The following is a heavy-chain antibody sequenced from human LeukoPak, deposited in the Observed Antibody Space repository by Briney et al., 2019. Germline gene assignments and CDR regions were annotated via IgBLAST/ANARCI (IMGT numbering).Heavy chain of an antibody. D-gene: IGHD1-1*01. CDR3: ARREYNWNVPFAY. CDR1: GGSISGYH. J-gene: IGHJ4*02. Sequence: PSETLSLTCIVFGGSISGYHWGWIRQPPGKGLEWIGYISYSGITNYNPSLKSRVSMSVDTSKNQFSLRLSSVTAADTALYYCARREYNWNVPFAYWGLGTLVTVSS. V-gene: IGHV4-59*08. CDR2: ISYSGIT.